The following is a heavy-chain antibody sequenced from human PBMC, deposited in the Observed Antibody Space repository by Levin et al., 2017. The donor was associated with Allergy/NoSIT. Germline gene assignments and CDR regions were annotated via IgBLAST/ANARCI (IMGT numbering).Heavy chain of an antibody. CDR3: ARELGSADDY. V-gene: IGHV3-30*04. CDR2: ISFDGSNK. J-gene: IGHJ4*02. Sequence: PGGSLRLSCAASGFRLSSYPMHWVRQAPGKGLQWVAAISFDGSNKYYADSVKGRFTISRDDSKSTLYLQMNSLRRDDTAVYYCARELGSADDYWGQGTLVTVSS. D-gene: IGHD3-10*01. CDR1: GFRLSSYP.